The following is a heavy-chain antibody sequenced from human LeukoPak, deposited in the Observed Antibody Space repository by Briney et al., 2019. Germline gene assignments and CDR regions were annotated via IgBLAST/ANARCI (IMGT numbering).Heavy chain of an antibody. V-gene: IGHV3-30*04. CDR1: GFTFSPYT. CDR3: ARDKIVAVYYFDY. Sequence: GGSLRLSCAGSGFTFSPYTMNWVRQAPGKGLEWVAVISNDGSDKHYTDSVKGRFTISRDNSKNTLYLQMSSLTAEDTAVYYCARDKIVAVYYFDYWGQGTLVTVSS. J-gene: IGHJ4*02. D-gene: IGHD6-19*01. CDR2: ISNDGSDK.